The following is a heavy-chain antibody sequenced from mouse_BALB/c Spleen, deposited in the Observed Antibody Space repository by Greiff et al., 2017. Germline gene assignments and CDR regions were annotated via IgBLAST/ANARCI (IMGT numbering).Heavy chain of an antibody. V-gene: IGHV1-69*02. CDR1: GYTFTSYW. Sequence: VQLQQPGAELVRPGASVKLSCKASGYTFTSYWINWVKQRPGQGLEWIGNIYPSDSYTNYNQKFKDKATLTVDKSSSTAYMQLSSPTSEDSAVYYCTLIYDGYYDYAMDYWGQGTSVTVSS. CDR3: TLIYDGYYDYAMDY. J-gene: IGHJ4*01. CDR2: IYPSDSYT. D-gene: IGHD2-3*01.